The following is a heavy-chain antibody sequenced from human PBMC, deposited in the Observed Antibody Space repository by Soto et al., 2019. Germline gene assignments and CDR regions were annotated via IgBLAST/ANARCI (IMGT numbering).Heavy chain of an antibody. J-gene: IGHJ6*02. CDR2: IKSKTDGGTT. CDR1: GFTFSNAW. V-gene: IGHV3-15*01. Sequence: GGSLRLSCAVSGFTFSNAWMSWVRQAPGKGLEWVGRIKSKTDGGTTDYAAPVKGRFTISRDDSKNTLYLQMNSLKTEDTAVYFCTTVSGDIHYYYYYGMDVWGQGTTVTVSS. D-gene: IGHD4-17*01. CDR3: TTVSGDIHYYYYYGMDV.